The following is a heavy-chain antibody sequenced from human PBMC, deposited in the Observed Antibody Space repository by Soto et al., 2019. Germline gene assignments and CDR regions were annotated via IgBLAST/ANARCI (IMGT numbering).Heavy chain of an antibody. CDR2: IKEDGSEE. D-gene: IGHD2-8*01. J-gene: IGHJ3*02. V-gene: IGHV3-7*05. Sequence: EMQLVGSGGGLVQPGGSLRLSCVACGFNFRTHWMTWVRQAPGKGLEWVANIKEDGSEEYYVDPVRGRFAISRDNAKASLYLPMHSLRVEDTAVYYCAWYGRYCTIIDCRGDAYEIWGQGTMVTVSS. CDR3: AWYGRYCTIIDCRGDAYEI. CDR1: GFNFRTHW.